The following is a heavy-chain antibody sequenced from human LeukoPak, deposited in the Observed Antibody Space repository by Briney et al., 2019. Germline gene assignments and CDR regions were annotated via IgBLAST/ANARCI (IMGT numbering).Heavy chain of an antibody. CDR2: ITGDGSST. V-gene: IGHV3-74*01. CDR1: GFTFSSYW. J-gene: IGHJ4*02. CDR3: ARVGSSGWLGLDY. D-gene: IGHD6-19*01. Sequence: GGSLRLSCAASGFTFSSYWMHWVRQAPGKGLVWVSRITGDGSSTTYADSVKGRFTISRDNAKDTLYLQMNSLRAEDTAVYFCARVGSSGWLGLDYWGQGTLVTVSS.